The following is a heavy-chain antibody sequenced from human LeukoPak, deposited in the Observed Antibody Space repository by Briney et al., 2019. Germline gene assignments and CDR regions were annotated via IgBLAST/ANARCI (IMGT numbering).Heavy chain of an antibody. J-gene: IGHJ6*03. Sequence: PSETLSLTCTVSGGSISSYYWSWIRQPPGKGLEWIGYIYTSGSTNYNPSLKSRVTISVDTSKNQFSLKLSSVTAADTAVYYCARHHPSGWRYDFWSGYYTGNPAYYYYYMDVWGKGTTVTVSS. CDR2: IYTSGST. D-gene: IGHD3-3*01. V-gene: IGHV4-4*09. CDR1: GGSISSYY. CDR3: ARHHPSGWRYDFWSGYYTGNPAYYYYYMDV.